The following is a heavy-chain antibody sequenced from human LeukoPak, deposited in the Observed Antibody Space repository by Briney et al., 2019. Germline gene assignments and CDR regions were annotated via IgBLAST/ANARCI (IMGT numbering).Heavy chain of an antibody. CDR2: ISGSGGST. J-gene: IGHJ4*02. CDR3: AKVVPKAFRIAVAGTPDY. Sequence: GGSLRLSCAASGFTFSSYAMSWLRQAPGKGLEWVSAISGSGGSTYYADCVKGRFTISRDNSKNTLYLQMNSLRAEDTAVYYCAKVVPKAFRIAVAGTPDYWGQGTLVTVSS. V-gene: IGHV3-23*01. CDR1: GFTFSSYA. D-gene: IGHD6-19*01.